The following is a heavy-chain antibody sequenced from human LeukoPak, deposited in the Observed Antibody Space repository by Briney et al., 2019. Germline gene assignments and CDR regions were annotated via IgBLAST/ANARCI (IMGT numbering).Heavy chain of an antibody. Sequence: KPSETLSLTCTVSGGSISSSSYYWSWIRQPPGKGLEWIGYIYYSGSTNYNPSLRSRVTISVDTSKNQFSLKLSSVTAADTAVYYCARGGGIDYYYYYMDVWGKGTTVTVSS. CDR2: IYYSGST. V-gene: IGHV4-61*01. D-gene: IGHD3-10*01. J-gene: IGHJ6*03. CDR3: ARGGGIDYYYYYMDV. CDR1: GGSISSSSYY.